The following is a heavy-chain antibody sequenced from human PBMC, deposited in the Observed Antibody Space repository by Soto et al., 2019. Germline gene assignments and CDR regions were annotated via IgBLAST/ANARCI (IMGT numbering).Heavy chain of an antibody. D-gene: IGHD6-19*01. J-gene: IGHJ6*02. CDR3: AGHNPPRSGGAYYYYGMDV. V-gene: IGHV5-51*01. CDR1: GYSSTSYW. Sequence: GESLKISCKGSGYSSTSYWIGWVRQMPGKGLEWMGIIYPGDSDTRYSPSFQGQVTISADKSISTAYLQWSSLKASDTAMYYCAGHNPPRSGGAYYYYGMDVWGQGTTVTVSS. CDR2: IYPGDSDT.